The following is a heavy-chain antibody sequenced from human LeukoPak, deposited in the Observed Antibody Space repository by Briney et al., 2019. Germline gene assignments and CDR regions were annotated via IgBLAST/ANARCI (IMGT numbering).Heavy chain of an antibody. CDR3: ASSYGMDV. CDR2: INHSGST. Sequence: SETLSLTCAVYGGSFSGYYWSWIRQPPGKGLEWIGEINHSGSTNYNPSLKSRVTISVDTSKNQFSLKLSSMTAADTAVYYCASSYGMDVWGQGTTVTVSS. V-gene: IGHV4-34*01. J-gene: IGHJ6*02. CDR1: GGSFSGYY.